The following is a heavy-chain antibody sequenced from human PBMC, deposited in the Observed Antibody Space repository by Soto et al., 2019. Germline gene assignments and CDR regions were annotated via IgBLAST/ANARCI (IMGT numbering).Heavy chain of an antibody. V-gene: IGHV3-30-3*01. CDR3: ARGYSSSSAAFDY. CDR2: ISYDATNK. Sequence: QVQLVESGGGVVQPGRSLRLSCAASGFTFSSYAMHWVRQAPGKGLEWVAIISYDATNKYYADSVKGRFTISRDNSKNTLYLQMNSLRAEDTAVYYCARGYSSSSAAFDYWGQGTLVTVSS. CDR1: GFTFSSYA. D-gene: IGHD6-13*01. J-gene: IGHJ4*02.